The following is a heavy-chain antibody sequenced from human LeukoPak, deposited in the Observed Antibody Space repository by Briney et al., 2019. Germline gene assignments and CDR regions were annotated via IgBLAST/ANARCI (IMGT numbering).Heavy chain of an antibody. D-gene: IGHD3-9*01. J-gene: IGHJ5*02. V-gene: IGHV4-39*07. CDR1: GGSISSSSYY. Sequence: SETLSLTCTVSGGSISSSSYYWGWIRQPPGKGLEWIGSIYYSGSTYYNPSLKSRVTISVDTSKNQFSLKLSSVTAADTAVYYCARDTREAPTGYQGFDPWGQGTLVTVSS. CDR2: IYYSGST. CDR3: ARDTREAPTGYQGFDP.